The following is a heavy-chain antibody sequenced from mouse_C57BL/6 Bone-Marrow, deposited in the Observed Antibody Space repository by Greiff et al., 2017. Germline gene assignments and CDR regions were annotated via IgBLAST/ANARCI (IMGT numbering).Heavy chain of an antibody. CDR2: IHPNSGST. CDR1: GYTFTSYW. Sequence: QVQLQQPGAELVKPGASVKLSCKASGYTFTSYWMHWVKQRPGQGLEWIGMIHPNSGSTNYNEKFKSKATLTVDKSSSTAYMQLSSLTSEDSAVYYCARNRIYYDYFDVWGTGTTVTVSS. J-gene: IGHJ1*03. V-gene: IGHV1-64*01. CDR3: ARNRIYYDYFDV. D-gene: IGHD2-4*01.